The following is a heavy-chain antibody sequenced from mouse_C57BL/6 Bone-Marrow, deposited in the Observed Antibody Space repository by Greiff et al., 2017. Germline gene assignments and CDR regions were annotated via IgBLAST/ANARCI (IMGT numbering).Heavy chain of an antibody. CDR2: ISDGGSYT. CDR3: ARLAFDY. Sequence: EVKLLESGGGLVKPGGSLTLTCAASGFTLSSYAMSWVRQSPEKRLEWVATISDGGSYTYYPDNVKGRFITSRDNVKNNLYLQMSQLKSEDTAMYYCARLAFDYWGQGTTLPVSS. J-gene: IGHJ2*01. V-gene: IGHV5-4*03. CDR1: GFTLSSYA.